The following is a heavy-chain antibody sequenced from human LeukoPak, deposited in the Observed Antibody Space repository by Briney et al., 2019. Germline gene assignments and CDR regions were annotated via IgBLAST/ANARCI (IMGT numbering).Heavy chain of an antibody. J-gene: IGHJ4*02. D-gene: IGHD6-6*01. CDR1: GFTFSKYG. Sequence: GGSLRLSCAASGFTFSKYGMHWVRQAPGKGLEWVTVIANDGRDKKYGDSVKGRFTISRDNSKNTMYLQMDSLRAEDTAVYYCARSYSSSRGTFDYWGQGTLVTVSS. CDR2: IANDGRDK. CDR3: ARSYSSSRGTFDY. V-gene: IGHV3-30*03.